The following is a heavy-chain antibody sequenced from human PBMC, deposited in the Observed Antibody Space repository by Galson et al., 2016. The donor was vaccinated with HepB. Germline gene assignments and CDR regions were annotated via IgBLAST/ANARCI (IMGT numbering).Heavy chain of an antibody. CDR1: GFTFSGYS. V-gene: IGHV3-48*02. J-gene: IGHJ4*02. CDR3: ARGGDSSGYFAY. Sequence: SLRLSCAASGFTFSGYSMNWVRQPPGKGLEWVSYISSSSGRIYYADSVEGRFTIPRDNAKNSLFLQMNSLRDEDTAVYYCARGGDSSGYFAYWGQGTLVTVSS. CDR2: ISSSSGRI. D-gene: IGHD3-22*01.